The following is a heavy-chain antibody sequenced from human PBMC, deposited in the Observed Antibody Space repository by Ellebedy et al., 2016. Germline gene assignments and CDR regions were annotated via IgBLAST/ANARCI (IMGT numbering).Heavy chain of an antibody. V-gene: IGHV3-7*03. J-gene: IGHJ4*02. Sequence: GESLKISCAASGFTFSSYSMNWVRQAPGKGLEWVANINQDGGEKYYVDSVKGRFIISRDNAKKSLYLQMNCLRVEDTAVYYCARDTQGFFDSWGQGTLVTVSA. D-gene: IGHD2-15*01. CDR2: INQDGGEK. CDR1: GFTFSSYS. CDR3: ARDTQGFFDS.